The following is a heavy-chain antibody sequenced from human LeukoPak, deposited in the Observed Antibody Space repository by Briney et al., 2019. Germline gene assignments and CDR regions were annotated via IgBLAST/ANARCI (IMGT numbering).Heavy chain of an antibody. CDR1: GFTFSSYS. CDR3: ARGSPSYGDYLIDY. D-gene: IGHD4-17*01. J-gene: IGHJ4*02. Sequence: GGSLRLSCAASGFTFSSYSMNWVRQAPGKGLEWVSSISSSSSYIYYADSVKGRFTISRDNAKNPLYLQMNSLRAEDTAVYYRARGSPSYGDYLIDYWGQGTLVTVSS. CDR2: ISSSSSYI. V-gene: IGHV3-21*01.